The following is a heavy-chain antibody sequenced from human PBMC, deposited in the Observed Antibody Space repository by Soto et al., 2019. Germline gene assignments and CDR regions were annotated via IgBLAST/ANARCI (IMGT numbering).Heavy chain of an antibody. J-gene: IGHJ4*02. CDR1: GYTFTSYY. Sequence: ASVKVSCKASGYTFTSYYMHWVRQAPGQGLEWMGIINPSGGSTSYAQKFQGRVTMTRDTSTSTVYMELSSLRSEDTAVYYCARGPLRIAAAGTGVYWGQGTLVTVSS. V-gene: IGHV1-46*01. D-gene: IGHD6-13*01. CDR3: ARGPLRIAAAGTGVY. CDR2: INPSGGST.